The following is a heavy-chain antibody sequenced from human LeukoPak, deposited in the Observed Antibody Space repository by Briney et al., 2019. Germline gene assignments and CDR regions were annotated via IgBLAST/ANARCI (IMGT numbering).Heavy chain of an antibody. CDR2: INSDESST. V-gene: IGHV3-74*01. CDR1: GFTFSNHW. J-gene: IGHJ4*02. CDR3: ARGYNYGLDY. D-gene: IGHD5-18*01. Sequence: GGSLRLSCAASGFTFSNHWMHWVRQAPGNGLVWVSRINSDESSTNYADSVKGRFTISRDNAKSTLYLQMNSLRAEDTAVYYCARGYNYGLDYWGQGTLVTVSS.